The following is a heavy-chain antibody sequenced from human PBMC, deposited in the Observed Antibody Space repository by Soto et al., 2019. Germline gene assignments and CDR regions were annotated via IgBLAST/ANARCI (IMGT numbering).Heavy chain of an antibody. D-gene: IGHD2-2*01. J-gene: IGHJ6*02. CDR1: GFTFSSYA. CDR3: AKGRYCSSTSCYRRYYYGIDV. Sequence: PWGSLRLSCAASGFTFSSYAMSWVRQAPGKGLEWVSAISGSGGSTYYAYSVKGRFTISRDNSKNTLYLQMNSLRAEDTAVYYCAKGRYCSSTSCYRRYYYGIDVWGQGTTVTVAS. V-gene: IGHV3-23*01. CDR2: ISGSGGST.